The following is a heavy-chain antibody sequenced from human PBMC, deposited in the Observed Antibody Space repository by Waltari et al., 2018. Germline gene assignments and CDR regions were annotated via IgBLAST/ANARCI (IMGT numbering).Heavy chain of an antibody. V-gene: IGHV1-69*12. Sequence: QVQLVQSGAEVKKPGSSVKVSCKASGGTFSSYAISWVRQAPGHGLEWMGGIIPIFGTANYAQKFQGRVTITADESTSTAYMELSSLRSEDTAVYYCARDRRSSWARYNYYYYGMDVWSQGTTVTVSS. CDR1: GGTFSSYA. J-gene: IGHJ6*02. D-gene: IGHD6-13*01. CDR2: IIPIFGTA. CDR3: ARDRRSSWARYNYYYYGMDV.